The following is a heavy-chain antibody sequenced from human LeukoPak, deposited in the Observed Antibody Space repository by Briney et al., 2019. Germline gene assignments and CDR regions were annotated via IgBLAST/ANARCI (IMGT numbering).Heavy chain of an antibody. Sequence: SETLSLTCTVSGGSISSYYWSWIRQPPGKGLEWIGYMYYSGSTNYNPSLKSRVTISIDTSKNQFSLKLSSVTAAGMAVYYCARGRTYVDYWGQGTLVTVSS. J-gene: IGHJ4*02. CDR3: ARGRTYVDY. V-gene: IGHV4-59*08. CDR2: MYYSGST. CDR1: GGSISSYY. D-gene: IGHD1-26*01.